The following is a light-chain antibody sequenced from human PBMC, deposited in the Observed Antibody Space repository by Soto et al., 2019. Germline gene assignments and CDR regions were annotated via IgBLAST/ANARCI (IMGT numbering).Light chain of an antibody. J-gene: IGKJ3*01. CDR2: DTS. CDR1: QSVGSS. CDR3: QQRSNWPPGVFT. V-gene: IGKV3-11*01. Sequence: IVLTQSPATLSLSPGERATLSCRASQSVGSSLVWYQQKPGQAPRLLIYDTSKRATGVPARFSGSGSRTDFTLTISSLGPDDFAVYYCQQRSNWPPGVFTFGPGAKVDV.